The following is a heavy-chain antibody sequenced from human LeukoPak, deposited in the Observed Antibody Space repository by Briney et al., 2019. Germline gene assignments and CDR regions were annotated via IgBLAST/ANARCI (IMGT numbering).Heavy chain of an antibody. CDR2: VNHTGSK. J-gene: IGHJ3*02. CDR1: GVSFSGYL. CDR3: ARRCRVASCISNDSFDI. V-gene: IGHV4-34*01. Sequence: PSETLSLTCGVYGVSFSGYLWTLIRQPPGRGLEWIGGVNHTGSKNYNPSLKSRVTLSVDTAKNQFSLKLSSVTAADTAMYFCARRCRVASCISNDSFDIWGRGTVVTVSS.